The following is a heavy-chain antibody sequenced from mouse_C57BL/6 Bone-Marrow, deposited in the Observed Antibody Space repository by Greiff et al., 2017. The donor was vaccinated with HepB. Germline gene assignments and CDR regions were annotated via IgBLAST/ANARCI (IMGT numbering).Heavy chain of an antibody. CDR1: GYTFTDYN. J-gene: IGHJ1*03. CDR3: ARWDYSYWYFDV. D-gene: IGHD1-1*01. V-gene: IGHV1-18*01. CDR2: INPNNGGT. Sequence: EVQLQQSGPELVKPGASVKIPCKASGYTFTDYNMDWVKQSHGKSLEWIGDINPNNGGTIYNQKFKGKATLTVDKSSITAYMELRSLTSEDTAVYYCARWDYSYWYFDVWGTGTTVTVSS.